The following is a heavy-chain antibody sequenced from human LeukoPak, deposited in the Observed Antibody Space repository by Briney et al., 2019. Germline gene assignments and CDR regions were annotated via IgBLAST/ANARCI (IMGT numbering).Heavy chain of an antibody. D-gene: IGHD3-3*01. Sequence: ASVKVSCKASGYTFTSSGISWVRQAPGQRLEWMGWINAGNGNTKYSQKFQGRVTITRDTSASTAYMELSSLRSEDTAVYYCARDVVPYYDFWSGYYKGYFDYWGQGTLVTVSS. CDR1: GYTFTSSG. V-gene: IGHV1-3*01. CDR3: ARDVVPYYDFWSGYYKGYFDY. J-gene: IGHJ4*02. CDR2: INAGNGNT.